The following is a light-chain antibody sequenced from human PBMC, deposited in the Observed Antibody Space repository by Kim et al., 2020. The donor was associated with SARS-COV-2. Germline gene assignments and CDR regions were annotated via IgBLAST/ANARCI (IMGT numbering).Light chain of an antibody. J-gene: IGLJ2*01. CDR1: KLGDKY. CDR3: QAWDSSTGV. CDR2: QDS. V-gene: IGLV3-1*01. Sequence: SYELTQPPSVSVSPGQTASITCSGDKLGDKYACWYQQKPGQSPVLVIYQDSKRPLGIPERFSGSNSGNTATLTISGTQAMDEADYYCQAWDSSTGVFGGGTQLTVL.